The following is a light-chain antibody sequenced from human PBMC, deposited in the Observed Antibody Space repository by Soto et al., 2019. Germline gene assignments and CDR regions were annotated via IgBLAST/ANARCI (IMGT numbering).Light chain of an antibody. Sequence: QSVLTQPRSVSGSPGQSVTISCTGTSSDVGAYNYVSWYQQHPGKAPKLMIYDVSMRPSGVPDRFFGSKSDNTASLTISGLQAEDEADYYCCSYAGSYIWVFGGGTKVTVL. J-gene: IGLJ3*02. CDR2: DVS. CDR1: SSDVGAYNY. CDR3: CSYAGSYIWV. V-gene: IGLV2-11*01.